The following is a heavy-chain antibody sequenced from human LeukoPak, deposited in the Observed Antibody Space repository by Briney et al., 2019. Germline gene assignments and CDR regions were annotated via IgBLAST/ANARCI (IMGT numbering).Heavy chain of an antibody. Sequence: ASVKVSCKVSGYTLTELSMHWVRQAPGKGLEWVGGFHPEDGDTIYAQKFQGRVTMTEDTSTDTAYMELSSLRSEDTAVYYCARAKTVLRYFDWLYPDYWGQGTLVTVSS. D-gene: IGHD3-9*01. J-gene: IGHJ4*02. CDR1: GYTLTELS. V-gene: IGHV1-24*01. CDR2: FHPEDGDT. CDR3: ARAKTVLRYFDWLYPDY.